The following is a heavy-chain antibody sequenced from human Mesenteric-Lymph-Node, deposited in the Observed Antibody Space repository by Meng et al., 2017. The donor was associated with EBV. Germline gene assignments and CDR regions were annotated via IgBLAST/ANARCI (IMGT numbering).Heavy chain of an antibody. CDR1: GGSVRSGSYY. V-gene: IGHV4-61*01. CDR2: IYYSGST. CDR3: ALIIVGATHFDY. Sequence: QVQRQESGPGLVKPSETLSRTCTVSGGSVRSGSYYWSWIRQPPGKGLEWIGYIYYSGSTNYNPSLKSRVTISVDTSKNQFSLKLSSVTAADTAVYYCALIIVGATHFDYWGQGTLVTVSS. J-gene: IGHJ4*02. D-gene: IGHD1-26*01.